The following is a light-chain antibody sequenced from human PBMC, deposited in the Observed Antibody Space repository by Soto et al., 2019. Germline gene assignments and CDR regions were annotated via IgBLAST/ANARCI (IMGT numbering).Light chain of an antibody. J-gene: IGLJ1*01. CDR1: IRDFGAYNY. Sequence: QSVLTQPASVSGSPVQAITLAWTENIRDFGAYNYVSWYQQHHPGEAPKLIIYDVSHRPSGVSNRFSGSKSGNTASLTISGLQTEDEADYYCSSYTSATTYVFGTGTKVTVL. CDR2: DVS. CDR3: SSYTSATTYV. V-gene: IGLV2-14*03.